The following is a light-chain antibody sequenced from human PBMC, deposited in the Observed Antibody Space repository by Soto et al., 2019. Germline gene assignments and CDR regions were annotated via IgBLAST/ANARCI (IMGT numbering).Light chain of an antibody. V-gene: IGKV1-39*01. CDR1: QSIDTY. Sequence: DIQMTQSPSSLSASVGDRVTITCRASQSIDTYLNWYQQKPGKAPELLIYGASSLQSGVSSRFSGRGSGSDFTLTISSLQPEDFATYYCQQSYVSSFTFGQGTRLDI. CDR3: QQSYVSSFT. J-gene: IGKJ5*01. CDR2: GAS.